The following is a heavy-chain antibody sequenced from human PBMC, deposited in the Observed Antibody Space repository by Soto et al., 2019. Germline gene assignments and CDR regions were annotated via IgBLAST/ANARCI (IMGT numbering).Heavy chain of an antibody. CDR3: ARGVWGSSSWYGPFDY. Sequence: PGGSMRLSCAASGFTLSSYWMSWVRQAPGKGLEWVANIKQDGSEKYYVDSVKGRFTISRDNAKNSLYLQMNSLRAEDTAVYYCARGVWGSSSWYGPFDYWGQGSVGTGSS. J-gene: IGHJ4*02. CDR2: IKQDGSEK. CDR1: GFTLSSYW. D-gene: IGHD6-13*01. V-gene: IGHV3-7*03.